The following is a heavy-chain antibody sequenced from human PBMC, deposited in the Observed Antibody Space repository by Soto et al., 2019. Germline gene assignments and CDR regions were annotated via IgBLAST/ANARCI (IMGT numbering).Heavy chain of an antibody. V-gene: IGHV3-48*04. CDR2: ISDSSSTI. Sequence: EVQLVESGGGLVQPGGSLRLSCAASGFTFNSHTMNWVRQAPGKGLEWLSYISDSSSTIYYADSVKGRFTISRDNAKNSLYLQMNRLSAEDTAVYYCTRELGYWGQGPLVTVSA. CDR1: GFTFNSHT. J-gene: IGHJ4*02. CDR3: TRELGY.